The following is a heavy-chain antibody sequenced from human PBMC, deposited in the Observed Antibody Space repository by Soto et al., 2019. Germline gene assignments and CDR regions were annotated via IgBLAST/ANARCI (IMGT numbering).Heavy chain of an antibody. CDR2: ISAYNGNT. Sequence: GAPAKVSCKASGYTFTSYGSSWVRQAPGQGLEWMGWISAYNGNTNYAQKLQGRVTMTTDTSTSTAYMELRSLRSDDTAVYYCARAQPRYCSGGSCYHWFDPWGQGTLVTVSS. D-gene: IGHD2-15*01. V-gene: IGHV1-18*01. CDR3: ARAQPRYCSGGSCYHWFDP. CDR1: GYTFTSYG. J-gene: IGHJ5*02.